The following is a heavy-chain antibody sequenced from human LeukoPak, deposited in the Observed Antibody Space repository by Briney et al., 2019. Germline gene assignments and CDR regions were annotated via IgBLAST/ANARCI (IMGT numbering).Heavy chain of an antibody. D-gene: IGHD3-22*01. Sequence: SETLSLTCTVSGGSISSSSYYWGWIRQPPGKGLEWIGSIYYSGSTYYNPSLKSRVTISVDTSKNQFSLKLSSVTAADTAVYYCARDGPYDGSGYPEAYFDYWGQGTLVTVSS. J-gene: IGHJ4*02. CDR2: IYYSGST. CDR1: GGSISSSSYY. V-gene: IGHV4-39*07. CDR3: ARDGPYDGSGYPEAYFDY.